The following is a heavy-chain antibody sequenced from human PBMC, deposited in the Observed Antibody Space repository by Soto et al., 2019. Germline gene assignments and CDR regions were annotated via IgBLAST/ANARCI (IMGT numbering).Heavy chain of an antibody. CDR3: ARDPYYDFWSGYYTGINYHYYGLDV. D-gene: IGHD3-3*01. CDR1: GYTFTSYY. Sequence: ASVKVSCKASGYTFTSYYMHWVRQAPGQGLEWMGVINPSGGSTSYAQKFQGRVTMTRDTSTSTVYMELSSLRSEDTAVYYCARDPYYDFWSGYYTGINYHYYGLDVWGQGTTVTVSS. V-gene: IGHV1-46*01. J-gene: IGHJ6*02. CDR2: INPSGGST.